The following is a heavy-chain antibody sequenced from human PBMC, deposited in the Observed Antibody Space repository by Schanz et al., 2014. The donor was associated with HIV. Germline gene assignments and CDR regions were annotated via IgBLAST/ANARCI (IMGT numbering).Heavy chain of an antibody. CDR3: ARSPSYGMDV. Sequence: EVQLEESGGGVVQPGRSLRLSCAASGFTFSSYAMSWVRQAPGKGLEWVSTISGSGGSTYYADSVKGRFTISRDNSKNTLYLQMNSLRDEDTAVYYCARSPSYGMDVWGQGTTVTVSS. J-gene: IGHJ6*02. CDR2: ISGSGGST. CDR1: GFTFSSYA. V-gene: IGHV3-23*04.